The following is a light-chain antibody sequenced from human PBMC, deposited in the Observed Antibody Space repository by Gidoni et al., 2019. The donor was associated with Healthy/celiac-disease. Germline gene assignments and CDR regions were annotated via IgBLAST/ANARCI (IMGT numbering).Light chain of an antibody. CDR1: QDISNY. CDR2: DAS. V-gene: IGKV1-33*01. J-gene: IGKJ1*01. Sequence: DIQMTQSPSSLSASVGDRVTITCQASQDISNYLNWYQQKPGKAPKLLIYDASNLETGVPSRFSGSGSGTDFTFTISSLQPEDIATYYCQHRETFGQGTKAEIK. CDR3: QHRET.